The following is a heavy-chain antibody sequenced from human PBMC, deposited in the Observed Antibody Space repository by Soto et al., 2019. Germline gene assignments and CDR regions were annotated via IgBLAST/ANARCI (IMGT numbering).Heavy chain of an antibody. CDR1: GGTFSSYT. CDR3: ARSLITMVPEAD. D-gene: IGHD3-10*01. CDR2: IIPILGIA. V-gene: IGHV1-69*02. Sequence: ASVKVSCKASGGTFSSYTISWVRQAPGQGLEWMGRIIPILGIANYAQKFQGRVTITADKSTSTAYMELSSLRSEDTAVYYCARSLITMVPEADWGQGTLVNVSS. J-gene: IGHJ4*02.